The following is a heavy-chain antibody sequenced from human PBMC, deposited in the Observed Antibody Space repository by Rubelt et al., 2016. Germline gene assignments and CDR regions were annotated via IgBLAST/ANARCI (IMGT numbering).Heavy chain of an antibody. V-gene: IGHV4-34*01. CDR2: INHSGST. CDR3: ARGKEGLGVTMMDY. J-gene: IGHJ4*02. Sequence: QVQLQQWGAGLLKPSETLSLTCAVYGGSFSGYYWSWIRQPPGKGLEWIGEINHSGSTNYNPSLKSRVTLSVDTSKNQCSRKLSSVTAADTAVYYCARGKEGLGVTMMDYWGQGTLVTVSS. D-gene: IGHD3-22*01. CDR1: GGSFSGYY.